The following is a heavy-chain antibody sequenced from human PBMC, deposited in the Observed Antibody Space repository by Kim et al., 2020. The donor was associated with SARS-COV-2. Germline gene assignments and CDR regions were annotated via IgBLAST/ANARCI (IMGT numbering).Heavy chain of an antibody. J-gene: IGHJ4*02. D-gene: IGHD3-10*01. CDR3: ARDPYYGSGSYYLPDY. V-gene: IGHV3-11*05. Sequence: VKGRFTISRDNAKNSLYLQMNSLRAEDTAVYYCARDPYYGSGSYYLPDYWGQGTLVTVSS.